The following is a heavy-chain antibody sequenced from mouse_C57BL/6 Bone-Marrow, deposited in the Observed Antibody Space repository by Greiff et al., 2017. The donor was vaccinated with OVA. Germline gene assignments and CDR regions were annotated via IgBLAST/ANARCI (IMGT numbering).Heavy chain of an antibody. CDR3: ARSTTVVAHYFDY. CDR1: GYTFTSYR. V-gene: IGHV1-53*01. D-gene: IGHD1-1*01. J-gene: IGHJ2*01. CDR2: INPSNGGT. Sequence: QVQLQQPGTELVKPGASVKLSCKASGYTFTSYRMHWVKQRPGQGLEWIGNINPSNGGTNYNEKFKSKATLTVDKSSSTAYMQLSSLTSEDSAVYYGARSTTVVAHYFDYWGQGTTLTVSS.